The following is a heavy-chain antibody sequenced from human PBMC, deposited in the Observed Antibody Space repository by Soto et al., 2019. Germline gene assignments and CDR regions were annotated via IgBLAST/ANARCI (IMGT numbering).Heavy chain of an antibody. CDR3: ARGYSHYAH. V-gene: IGHV4-61*01. Sequence: ETLSLPCPVSGVSVSRDSNFWSWIRQPPGKGLEWIGYIYYSGPSRYNPSLESRVTISIDSSKNQVSLTLTSVNAADKAVYYCARGYSHYAHLGRGTLVTVYS. CDR2: IYYSGPS. D-gene: IGHD4-4*01. CDR1: GVSVSRDSNF. J-gene: IGHJ4*02.